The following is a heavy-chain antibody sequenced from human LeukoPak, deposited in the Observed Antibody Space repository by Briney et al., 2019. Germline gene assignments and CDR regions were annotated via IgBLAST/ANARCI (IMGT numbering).Heavy chain of an antibody. Sequence: ASVKVSCKASGYTLRDYYIYWVRQAPGQGLEWLGWLNPHSGGTNYAQKFQGRVTLTSDTSISTAYMELSPLTSDDTALYYCARGLRIINGLDVWGQGTTVIVSS. CDR2: LNPHSGGT. J-gene: IGHJ6*02. CDR3: ARGLRIINGLDV. D-gene: IGHD2-15*01. V-gene: IGHV1-2*02. CDR1: GYTLRDYY.